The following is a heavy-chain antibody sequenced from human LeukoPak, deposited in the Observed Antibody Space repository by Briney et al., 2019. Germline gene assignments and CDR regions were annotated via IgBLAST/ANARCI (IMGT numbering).Heavy chain of an antibody. CDR1: GFTTRFYE. CDR3: ARYCAGNCYQGMDV. V-gene: IGHV3-48*03. Sequence: GGSLRLSCAASGFTTRFYEMNWVRQAPGKGLEWISYISRSGTDTLYADSVKGRFTISGDNANNSLYLLMNSLGAEDTAVYHCARYCAGNCYQGMDVWGHGTTVTVSS. D-gene: IGHD2-21*02. CDR2: ISRSGTDT. J-gene: IGHJ6*02.